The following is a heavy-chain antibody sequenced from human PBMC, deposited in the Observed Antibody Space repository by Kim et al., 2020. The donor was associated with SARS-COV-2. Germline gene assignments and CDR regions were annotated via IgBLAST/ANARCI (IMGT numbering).Heavy chain of an antibody. CDR2: KK. D-gene: IGHD4-4*01. CDR3: ARDMNPTVYDY. J-gene: IGHJ4*02. Sequence: KKKYSRNFQGQDHITRDTSGNTAYMDLRSLTFEDTAIYYCARDMNPTVYDYWGQGTLVTVSS. V-gene: IGHV1-3*01.